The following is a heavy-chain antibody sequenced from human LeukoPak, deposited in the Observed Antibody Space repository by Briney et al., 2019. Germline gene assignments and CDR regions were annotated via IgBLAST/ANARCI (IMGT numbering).Heavy chain of an antibody. Sequence: SETLSLTCTVSGASISSSTYHWGWIRQPPGKGLEWIGSTFFSGSTYYNPSLKSRVTVSVDTSKNQFSLRLSSVTAADTAVYYCARHGIDVLLKDYYFDYWGQGTRVTVSS. J-gene: IGHJ4*02. V-gene: IGHV4-39*01. D-gene: IGHD3-9*01. CDR1: GASISSSTYH. CDR3: ARHGIDVLLKDYYFDY. CDR2: TFFSGST.